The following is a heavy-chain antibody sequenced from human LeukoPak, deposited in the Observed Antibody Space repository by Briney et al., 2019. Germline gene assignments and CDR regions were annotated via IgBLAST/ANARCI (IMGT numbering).Heavy chain of an antibody. CDR2: ISSSSSII. V-gene: IGHV3-21*01. D-gene: IGHD3-16*01. Sequence: GGSLRLSCAASGFTFSSYSMNWVRQAPGKGLEWVSSISSSSSIIYYADSVKGRFTISRDNAKNSLYLQMNSLRAEDTAVYHCARDLFDDYSLDYWGQGTLVTVSS. CDR1: GFTFSSYS. CDR3: ARDLFDDYSLDY. J-gene: IGHJ4*02.